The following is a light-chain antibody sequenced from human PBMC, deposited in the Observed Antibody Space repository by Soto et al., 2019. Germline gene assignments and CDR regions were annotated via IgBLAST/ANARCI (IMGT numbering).Light chain of an antibody. CDR3: QEYNKWPSWT. Sequence: IVMTQSPATLSLSPGERATLSCSASQNIDNHLAWYQQIPGQAPRLLMYAASTRTTGIPARFSGSGSGTEFTLTISSLQSEDFGVYYGQEYNKWPSWTFGRGTKVEIK. V-gene: IGKV3D-15*01. J-gene: IGKJ1*01. CDR1: QNIDNH. CDR2: AAS.